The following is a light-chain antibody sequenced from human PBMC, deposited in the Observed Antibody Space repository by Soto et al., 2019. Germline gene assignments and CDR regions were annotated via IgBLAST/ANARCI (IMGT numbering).Light chain of an antibody. Sequence: QSALTQPASVSGSPGQSITISCTGTSSDVGGYHYVSWYQQHPGKAPKLMIYEVSNRPSGVSNRFSGSKSGNTASLTISGLQAEDEADYYSTSYTTSSTHWVFGGGTKLTVL. CDR2: EVS. CDR1: SSDVGGYHY. CDR3: TSYTTSSTHWV. V-gene: IGLV2-14*01. J-gene: IGLJ3*02.